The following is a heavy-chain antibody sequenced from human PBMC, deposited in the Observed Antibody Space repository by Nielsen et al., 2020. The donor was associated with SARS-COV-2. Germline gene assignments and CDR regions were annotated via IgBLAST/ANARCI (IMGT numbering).Heavy chain of an antibody. CDR3: AGGITMVRGVIPY. CDR2: ISYDGSNK. V-gene: IGHV3-30-3*01. D-gene: IGHD3-10*01. J-gene: IGHJ4*02. CDR1: GFTFSSYA. Sequence: GESLKISCAASGFTFSSYAMHRVRQAPGKGLEWVAVISYDGSNKYYADSVKGRFTISRDNSKNTLYLQMNSLRAEDTAVYYCAGGITMVRGVIPYWGQGTLVTVSS.